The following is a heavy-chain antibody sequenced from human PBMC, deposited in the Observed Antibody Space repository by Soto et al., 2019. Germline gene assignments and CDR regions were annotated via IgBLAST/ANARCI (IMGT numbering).Heavy chain of an antibody. CDR2: IRYDGSNK. V-gene: IGHV3-30*02. CDR1: GFTFSSYV. Sequence: HPGGSLRLSCAASGFTFSSYVMHWVRQSPGKGLEWVAVIRYDGSNKYYTDSVKGRFTISRDNSKNTLYLQMNSLRAEDTAVYYCAKDRGALRWSEEHYYFDYWGQGTLVTVSS. J-gene: IGHJ4*02. CDR3: AKDRGALRWSEEHYYFDY. D-gene: IGHD4-17*01.